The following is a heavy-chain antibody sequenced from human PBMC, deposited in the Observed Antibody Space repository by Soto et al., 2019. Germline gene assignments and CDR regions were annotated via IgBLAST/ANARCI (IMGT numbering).Heavy chain of an antibody. CDR2: INVYNGNT. D-gene: IGHD2-15*01. V-gene: IGHV1-18*01. CDR3: ARDCSGGSCYGGYYYYGMDV. J-gene: IGHJ6*02. CDR1: GYSFASYG. Sequence: ASVKVSCKASGYSFASYGIIWVRQAPGQGLEWMGWINVYNGNTKYVQKLQGRVTMTTDTSTSTAYMELRSLRSDDTAVYYCARDCSGGSCYGGYYYYGMDVWGQGTTVTVSS.